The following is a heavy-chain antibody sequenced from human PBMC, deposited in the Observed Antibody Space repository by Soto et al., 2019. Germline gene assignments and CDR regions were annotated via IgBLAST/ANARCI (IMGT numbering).Heavy chain of an antibody. CDR2: MNPNSGNT. D-gene: IGHD4-17*01. V-gene: IGHV1-8*01. CDR3: ASVATVTPGRRGMDV. J-gene: IGHJ6*02. Sequence: QVQLVQSGAEVKKPGASVKVSCKASGYTFTSYDINWVRQAPGQGLEWMGWMNPNSGNTGYAQKFQGRVTMTRNTSISTAYMELSSLRSEDTAVYYCASVATVTPGRRGMDVWGQGTTVTVSS. CDR1: GYTFTSYD.